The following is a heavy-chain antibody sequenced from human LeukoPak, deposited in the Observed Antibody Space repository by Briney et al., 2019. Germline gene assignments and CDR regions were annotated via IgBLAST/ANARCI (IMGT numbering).Heavy chain of an antibody. J-gene: IGHJ5*02. Sequence: GGSLRLSCAASGFTFSSYWMSWVRQAPGKGLEWVANIKQDGSEEYYVDSVKGRFTISRDNAKNSLYLQMNSLRAEDTAVYYCARVTGYYDSSGYSPVNWFDPWGQGTLVTVSS. CDR1: GFTFSSYW. V-gene: IGHV3-7*01. CDR3: ARVTGYYDSSGYSPVNWFDP. D-gene: IGHD3-22*01. CDR2: IKQDGSEE.